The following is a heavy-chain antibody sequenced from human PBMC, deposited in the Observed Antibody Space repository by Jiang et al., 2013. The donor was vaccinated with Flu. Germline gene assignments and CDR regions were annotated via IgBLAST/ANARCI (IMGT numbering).Heavy chain of an antibody. CDR3: ARLHLGYGMDV. Sequence: STIYYADSVKGRFTISRDNAKNSLYLQMNSLRAEDTAVYYCARLHLGYGMDVWGKGTTVTVSS. D-gene: IGHD3-16*01. J-gene: IGHJ6*04. V-gene: IGHV3-48*03. CDR2: STI.